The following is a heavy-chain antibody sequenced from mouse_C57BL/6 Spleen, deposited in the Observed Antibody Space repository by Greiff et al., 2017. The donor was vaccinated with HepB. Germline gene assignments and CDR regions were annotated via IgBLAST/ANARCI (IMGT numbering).Heavy chain of an antibody. Sequence: EVQLQQSGPELVKPGASVKISCKASGYTFTDYYMNWVKQSHGKSLEWIGDINPNNGGTSYNQKFKGKATLTVDKSSSTAYMELRSLTSEDSAVYYCARSLYSNYVDYAMDYWGQGTSVTVSS. D-gene: IGHD2-5*01. CDR1: GYTFTDYY. CDR2: INPNNGGT. CDR3: ARSLYSNYVDYAMDY. V-gene: IGHV1-26*01. J-gene: IGHJ4*01.